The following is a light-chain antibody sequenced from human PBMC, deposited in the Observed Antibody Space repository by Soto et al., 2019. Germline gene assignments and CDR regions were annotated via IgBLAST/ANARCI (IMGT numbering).Light chain of an antibody. Sequence: DIQMTQSPSTLSASLGDRATLTCRASQTIDSWLAWYQQRPGKPPSLLIYKASTLKSGVPSRFSGSGSGTDFTLTISSLQTEDFATYYCQQANSFPITFGGGTRVEIK. CDR2: KAS. CDR3: QQANSFPIT. J-gene: IGKJ4*01. CDR1: QTIDSW. V-gene: IGKV1-5*03.